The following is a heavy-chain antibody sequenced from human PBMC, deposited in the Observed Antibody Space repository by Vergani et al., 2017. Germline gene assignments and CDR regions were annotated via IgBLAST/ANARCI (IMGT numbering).Heavy chain of an antibody. D-gene: IGHD3-10*01. J-gene: IGHJ6*03. CDR1: GGSTSSTSYY. V-gene: IGHV4-39*02. Sequence: QLQLQESGPGLVKPSETLSLTCTVSGGSTSSTSYYWGWIRQPPGKGLEWIGNIYYSGSTYYNPSLKSRVTISVDTSKNQFSLKLSSVTAADTAVYYCAREGDYYGSGSYYKYYYYYYMDVWGKGTTVTVSS. CDR2: IYYSGST. CDR3: AREGDYYGSGSYYKYYYYYYMDV.